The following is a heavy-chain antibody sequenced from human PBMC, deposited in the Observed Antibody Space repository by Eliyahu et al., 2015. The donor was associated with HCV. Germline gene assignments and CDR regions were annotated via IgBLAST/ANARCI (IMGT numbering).Heavy chain of an antibody. Sequence: QITLKESGPTVVKPTQTLTLTCTLSGFSISTSGGVVGWVRQPPGKALEWLSFIYWNDDKRYSPSLRSRLSITKDASKNQVVLTMTNVDPVDTGTYYCVHRHTNIEVDDWGQGMLVTVSS. CDR1: GFSISTSGGV. V-gene: IGHV2-5*01. CDR2: IYWNDDK. CDR3: VHRHTNIEVDD. J-gene: IGHJ4*02.